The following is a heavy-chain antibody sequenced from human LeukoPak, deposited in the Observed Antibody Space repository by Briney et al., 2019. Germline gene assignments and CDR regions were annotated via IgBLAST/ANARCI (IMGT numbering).Heavy chain of an antibody. CDR3: ARGGSFVEY. Sequence: GGSLRLSCAASGFTFSNYEMHWVRRAPWKGLEWVSYISSGGSTVYYADSVKGRFTVSRYNAKNSLYLQMGRLRAEDTAVYYCARGGSFVEYWGQGTLVSVSS. J-gene: IGHJ4*02. CDR2: ISSGGSTV. CDR1: GFTFSNYE. V-gene: IGHV3-48*03. D-gene: IGHD3-10*01.